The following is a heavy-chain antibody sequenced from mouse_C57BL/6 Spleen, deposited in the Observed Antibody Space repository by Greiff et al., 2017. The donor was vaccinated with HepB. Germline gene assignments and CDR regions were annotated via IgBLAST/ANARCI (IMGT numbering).Heavy chain of an antibody. CDR2: ISDGGSYT. CDR1: GFTFSSYA. CDR3: ARYGNYVAWFAY. Sequence: EVKLMESGGGLVKPGGSLKLSCAASGFTFSSYAMSWVRQTPEKRLEWVATISDGGSYTYYPDNVKGRFTISRDNAKNNLYLQMSHLKSEDTAMYYCARYGNYVAWFAYWGQGTLVTVSA. D-gene: IGHD2-1*01. V-gene: IGHV5-4*03. J-gene: IGHJ3*01.